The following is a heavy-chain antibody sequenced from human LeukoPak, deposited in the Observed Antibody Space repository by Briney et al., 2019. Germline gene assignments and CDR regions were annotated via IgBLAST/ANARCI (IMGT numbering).Heavy chain of an antibody. V-gene: IGHV3-74*01. CDR2: INSDGSSR. J-gene: IGHJ4*02. CDR3: ARTNTQWLVHFDY. Sequence: PGGSLRLSCAASGFTLSSYWMHWVRQAPGKGLVWVSRINSDGSSRSYADSVKGRFTISKDNAKNTLYLQMNSLRAEDTAVYYCARTNTQWLVHFDYWGQGTLVTVSS. CDR1: GFTLSSYW. D-gene: IGHD6-19*01.